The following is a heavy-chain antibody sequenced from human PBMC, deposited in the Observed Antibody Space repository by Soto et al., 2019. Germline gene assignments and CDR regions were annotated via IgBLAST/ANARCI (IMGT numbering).Heavy chain of an antibody. CDR1: GGSVSSDTYY. V-gene: IGHV4-39*01. CDR2: VYYTGRT. J-gene: IGHJ5*02. D-gene: IGHD1-1*01. Sequence: SETLSLTCTVSGGSVSSDTYYWGWVRQPPGKGLEWIGCVYYTGRTYYNPSLRSRVTISVDTSKNQFSMKLTSTTAADTALYFCARQKLEFWNWLDAWGQGTLVTVSS. CDR3: ARQKLEFWNWLDA.